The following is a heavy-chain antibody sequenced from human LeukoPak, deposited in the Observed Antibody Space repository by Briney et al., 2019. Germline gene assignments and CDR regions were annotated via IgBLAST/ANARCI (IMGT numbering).Heavy chain of an antibody. CDR2: ISGSGSST. CDR1: GFTFTNYA. J-gene: IGHJ6*03. D-gene: IGHD3-16*01. V-gene: IGHV3-23*01. Sequence: GGSLRLSCAASGFTFTNYAMSWVRQAPGKGLGWVSTISGSGSSTYYADSVKGRFTISRDNSKNTLFLQMNSLRAEDTAVYYCAKGFMRWGEVYYMDVWGKGTTVTVSS. CDR3: AKGFMRWGEVYYMDV.